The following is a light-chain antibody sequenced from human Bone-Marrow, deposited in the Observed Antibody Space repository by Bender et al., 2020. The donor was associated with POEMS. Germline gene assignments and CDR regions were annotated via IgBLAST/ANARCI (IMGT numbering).Light chain of an antibody. J-gene: IGLJ3*02. CDR2: DVT. V-gene: IGLV2-14*03. CDR3: SSYTTSGTVV. Sequence: QSALTQPASVSGSPGQSITISCTGTTSDIGDHNYVSWYQQHPGKAPKLMIFDVTNRPSGVSNRFSGSKSGNKASLTISGIQAEDEGDYYCSSYTTSGTVVFGGGTKLTVL. CDR1: TSDIGDHNY.